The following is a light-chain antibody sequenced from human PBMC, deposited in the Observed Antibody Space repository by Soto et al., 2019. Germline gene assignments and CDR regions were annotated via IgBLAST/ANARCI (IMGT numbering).Light chain of an antibody. J-gene: IGLJ2*01. V-gene: IGLV2-18*01. CDR2: EVN. CDR1: SSDVGAYKR. CDR3: SLYTSSSTVA. Sequence: QSALTQPPSVSASPGQSVTIPCTATSSDVGAYKRVSWYQQYPGTPPKLMISEVNNRPSGVPDRFSGSKSGNTASLTISGLQAEDEADYYCSLYTSSSTVAFGGGTQLTVL.